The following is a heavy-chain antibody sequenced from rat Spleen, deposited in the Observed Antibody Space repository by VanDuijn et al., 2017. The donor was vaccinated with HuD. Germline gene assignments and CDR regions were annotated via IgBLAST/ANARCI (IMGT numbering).Heavy chain of an antibody. Sequence: EVQLVESGGGLVQPGRSLKLSCVASGFTFNNYWMTWIRQAPGKGLEWVASITNTGGSTYYPDSVKGRFTISRDNAKSTLYLQMNSLRSEDTATYYCTRVNILRVYLRYYVMDAWGQGASVTVSS. J-gene: IGHJ4*01. D-gene: IGHD1-9*01. CDR3: TRVNILRVYLRYYVMDA. CDR1: GFTFNNYW. V-gene: IGHV5-31*01. CDR2: ITNTGGST.